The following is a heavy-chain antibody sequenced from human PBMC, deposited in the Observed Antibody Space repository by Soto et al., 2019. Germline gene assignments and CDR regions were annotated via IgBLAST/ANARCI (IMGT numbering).Heavy chain of an antibody. J-gene: IGHJ5*02. CDR3: ARAARRLNNWFDP. CDR2: FDPEDGET. Sequence: ASVKVSCKVSGYTLTELSMHWVRQAPGKGLEWMGGFDPEDGETIYAQKFQGRVTMTRNTSISTAYMELSSLRSEDTAVYYCARAARRLNNWFDPWGQGTLVTVSS. CDR1: GYTLTELS. V-gene: IGHV1-24*01. D-gene: IGHD6-6*01.